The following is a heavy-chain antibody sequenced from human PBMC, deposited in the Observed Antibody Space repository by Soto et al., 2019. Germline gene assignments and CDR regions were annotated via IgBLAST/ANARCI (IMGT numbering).Heavy chain of an antibody. CDR3: ARDRRYCSGGSCTGYFDY. CDR1: RYTFTSYA. J-gene: IGHJ4*02. Sequence: ASVKVSCKASRYTFTSYAMHWVRQAPGQRLEWMGWINAGNGNTKYSQKFQGRVTITRDTSASTAYMELRSLRSDHTAVYYCARDRRYCSGGSCTGYFDYWGQGTLVTVSS. V-gene: IGHV1-3*01. CDR2: INAGNGNT. D-gene: IGHD2-15*01.